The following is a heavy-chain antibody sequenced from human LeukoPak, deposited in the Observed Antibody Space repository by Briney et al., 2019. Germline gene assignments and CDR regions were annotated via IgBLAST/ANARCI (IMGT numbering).Heavy chain of an antibody. V-gene: IGHV3-30*04. CDR2: ISYDGSNK. CDR1: GFTFSSYA. D-gene: IGHD2-15*01. J-gene: IGHJ5*02. Sequence: GGSLRLSCAASGFTFSSYAMHWVRQAPGKGLEWVAVISYDGSNKYYAGSVKGRFTISRDNSKNTLYLQMNSLRAEDTAVYYCARAVVVVAATPLSGFDPWGQGTLVTVSS. CDR3: ARAVVVVAATPLSGFDP.